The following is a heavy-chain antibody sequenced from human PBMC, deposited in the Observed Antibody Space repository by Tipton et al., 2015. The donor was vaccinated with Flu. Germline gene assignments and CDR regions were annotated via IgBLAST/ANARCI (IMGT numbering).Heavy chain of an antibody. CDR1: GFTFSSYW. J-gene: IGHJ4*02. D-gene: IGHD4-17*01. CDR3: ARGVTPASVTPLVY. Sequence: SLRLSCAASGFTFSSYWMHWVRQAPGKGLVWVSRINGDGSSTNYADSVKGRFTISSDNAKNTVYLQMNSLRAEGTAVYYCARGVTPASVTPLVYWGQGTLVTVSS. V-gene: IGHV3-74*01. CDR2: INGDGSST.